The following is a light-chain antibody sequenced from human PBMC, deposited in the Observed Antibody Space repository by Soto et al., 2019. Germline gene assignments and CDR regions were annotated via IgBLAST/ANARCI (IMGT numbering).Light chain of an antibody. Sequence: EIVLTQSPGTLSLSPGKRVTLSCRASQSISSTYLAWYQQKPGQAPRLLIYGASSMATGIPDRFSGSGSGTDFTLTISRLEPEDVAVYYCQQYYSPPRTLGQGTKVEVQ. V-gene: IGKV3-20*01. J-gene: IGKJ1*01. CDR3: QQYYSPPRT. CDR1: QSISSTY. CDR2: GAS.